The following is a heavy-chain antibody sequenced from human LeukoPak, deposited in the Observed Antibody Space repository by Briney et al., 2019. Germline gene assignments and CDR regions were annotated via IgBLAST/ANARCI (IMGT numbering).Heavy chain of an antibody. CDR1: GFTFSSYG. V-gene: IGHV3-33*06. CDR2: IWYDGSNK. CDR3: AKYPTYYYDSSGLN. J-gene: IGHJ4*02. D-gene: IGHD3-22*01. Sequence: GRSLRLSCAASGFTFSSYGMHWVRQAPGKGLEWVAVIWYDGSNKYYADSVKGRFTISRDNAKNTLYLQMNSLRAEDTAVYYCAKYPTYYYDSSGLNWGQGTLVTVSS.